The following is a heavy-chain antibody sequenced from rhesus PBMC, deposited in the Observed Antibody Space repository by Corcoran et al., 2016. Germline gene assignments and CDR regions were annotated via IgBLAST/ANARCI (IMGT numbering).Heavy chain of an antibody. D-gene: IGHD4-23*01. CDR1: GFSLSTSGMG. V-gene: IGHV2-1*01. CDR2: IYWDDAK. J-gene: IGHJ4*01. CDR3: ARIGSSNYGTFDY. Sequence: QVTLKESGPALVKPTQTLTLTCTFSGFSLSTSGMGVGWIRQPPGKTLEGLAHIYWDDAKGCSASLKSRLTISKDTSKNQVVLTMTNMDPVDTATYYCARIGSSNYGTFDYWGQGVLVTVSS.